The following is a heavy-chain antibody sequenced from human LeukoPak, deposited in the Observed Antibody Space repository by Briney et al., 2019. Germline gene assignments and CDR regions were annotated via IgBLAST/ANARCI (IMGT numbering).Heavy chain of an antibody. V-gene: IGHV1-18*01. J-gene: IGHJ6*03. CDR1: GYTFTSYG. CDR2: ISAYNGNT. Sequence: ASVKVSCKASGYTFTSYGISWVRQAPGQGLEWMGWISAYNGNTNYAQKLQGRVTMTTDTSTSTAYMELWSLRSDDTAVYYCARVPRAAAGTDYYYYMDVWGKGTTVTVSS. CDR3: ARVPRAAAGTDYYYYMDV. D-gene: IGHD6-13*01.